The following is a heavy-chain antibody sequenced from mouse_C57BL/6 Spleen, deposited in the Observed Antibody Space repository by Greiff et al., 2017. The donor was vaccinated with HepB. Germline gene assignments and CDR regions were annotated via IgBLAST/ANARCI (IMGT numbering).Heavy chain of an antibody. CDR2: IYPGDGDT. CDR1: GYAFSSYW. V-gene: IGHV1-80*01. CDR3: AGGSAYYAMDY. Sequence: VQLQQSGAELVKPGASVKISCKASGYAFSSYWMNWVKQRPGKGLEWIGQIYPGDGDTNYNGKFKGKATLTADKSSSTAYMQLSSLTSEDSAVYFCAGGSAYYAMDYWGQGTSVTVSS. J-gene: IGHJ4*01.